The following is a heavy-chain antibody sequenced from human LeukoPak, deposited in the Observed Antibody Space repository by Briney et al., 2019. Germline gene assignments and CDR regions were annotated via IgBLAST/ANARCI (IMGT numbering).Heavy chain of an antibody. J-gene: IGHJ3*02. Sequence: SCKVSGYTLTELSMHWVRQAPGKGLEWVAVISYDGSNKYYADSVKGRFTISRDNSKNTLYLQMNSLRAEDTAVYYCARSSGSYLDAFDIWGQGTMVTVSS. CDR3: ARSSGSYLDAFDI. V-gene: IGHV3-30-3*01. D-gene: IGHD1-26*01. CDR2: ISYDGSNK. CDR1: GYTLTELS.